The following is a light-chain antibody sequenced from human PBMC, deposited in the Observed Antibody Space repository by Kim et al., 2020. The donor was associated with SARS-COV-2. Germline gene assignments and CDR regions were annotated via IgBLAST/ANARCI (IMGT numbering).Light chain of an antibody. CDR2: YDS. J-gene: IGLJ3*02. Sequence: PGKTARITCGGNNIESKSVHWYQQKPGQAPVLVIYYDSDRPSGIPERFSGSNSGNTATLTISRVEAGDEADYYCQVWDSSSDHPVFGGGTQLTVL. V-gene: IGLV3-21*04. CDR1: NIESKS. CDR3: QVWDSSSDHPV.